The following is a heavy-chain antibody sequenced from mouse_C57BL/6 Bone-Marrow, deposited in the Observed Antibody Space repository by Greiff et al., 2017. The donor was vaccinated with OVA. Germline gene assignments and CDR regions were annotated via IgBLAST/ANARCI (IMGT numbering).Heavy chain of an antibody. D-gene: IGHD2-2*01. CDR1: GFSLTSYA. V-gene: IGHV2-9-1*01. CDR2: IWTGGGT. J-gene: IGHJ4*01. Sequence: QVQLKESGPGLVAPSQSLSITCTVSGFSLTSYAISWVRQPPGKGLEWLGVIWTGGGTNYNSALKSSLSISKDNSKSQVFLRMNSLQPDDTARYYCARKEDYGYLYAMDYWGQGTSVTVSS. CDR3: ARKEDYGYLYAMDY.